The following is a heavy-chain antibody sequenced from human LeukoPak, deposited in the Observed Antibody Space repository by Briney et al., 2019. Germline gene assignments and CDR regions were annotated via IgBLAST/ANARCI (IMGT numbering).Heavy chain of an antibody. V-gene: IGHV7-4-1*02. CDR1: GYTFTSYA. CDR2: INTNTGNP. J-gene: IGHJ5*02. Sequence: ASVKVSCKAPGYTFTSYAMNWVRQAPGQGLEWMGWINTNTGNPTYAQGFTGRFVFSLDTSVSTAYLQISSLKAEDTAVYYCARGSYSSSWDLSKPYSWFDPWGQGTLVTVSS. D-gene: IGHD6-13*01. CDR3: ARGSYSSSWDLSKPYSWFDP.